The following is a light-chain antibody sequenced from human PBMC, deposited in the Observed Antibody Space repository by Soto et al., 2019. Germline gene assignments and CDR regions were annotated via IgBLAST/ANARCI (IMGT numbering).Light chain of an antibody. CDR3: HQYYTTPQT. CDR2: WAS. V-gene: IGKV4-1*01. CDR1: QSVLDNSTNKSY. J-gene: IGKJ2*01. Sequence: VLTQSPSSLAVSLGERATVNCRSSQSVLDNSTNKSYLAWYQKKPGHPPKLLVHWASVREAGVPDRFSGGGSGTDFTLTISSLQAEDVAFYYCHQYYTTPQTFGQGTQLEI.